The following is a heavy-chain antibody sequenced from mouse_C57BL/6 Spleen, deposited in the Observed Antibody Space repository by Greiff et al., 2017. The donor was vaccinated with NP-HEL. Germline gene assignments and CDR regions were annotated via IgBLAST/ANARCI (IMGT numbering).Heavy chain of an antibody. CDR2: FYPGSGSI. CDR1: GYTFTEYT. J-gene: IGHJ3*01. V-gene: IGHV1-62-2*01. CDR3: ARHEEARRGFAY. Sequence: VKLMESGAELVKPGASVKLSCKASGYTFTEYTIHWVKQRSGQGLEWIGWFYPGSGSIKYNEKFKDKATLTADKSSSTVYMELSRLTSEDSAVYFCARHEEARRGFAYWGQGTLVTVSA.